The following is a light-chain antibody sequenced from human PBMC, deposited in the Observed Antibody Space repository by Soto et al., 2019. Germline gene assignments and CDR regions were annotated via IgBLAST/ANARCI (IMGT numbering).Light chain of an antibody. Sequence: QSVLTQPPSASGTPGQRVTISCSGSSSNIGSNAVDWYQHFPGTAPKVLIYRDSQRPSGVHDRFSGSKSGTSASLAISGLQSEDEADYYCAAWDDSLNGVLFGGGTKLTVL. CDR3: AAWDDSLNGVL. CDR1: SSNIGSNA. CDR2: RDS. J-gene: IGLJ2*01. V-gene: IGLV1-44*01.